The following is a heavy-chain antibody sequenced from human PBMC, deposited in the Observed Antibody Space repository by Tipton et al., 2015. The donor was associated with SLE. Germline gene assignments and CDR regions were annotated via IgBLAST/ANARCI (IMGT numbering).Heavy chain of an antibody. CDR1: GFTFDDYA. CDR3: ARGYYDSSGPPFDY. CDR2: ISWNSGSI. J-gene: IGHJ4*02. V-gene: IGHV3-9*01. Sequence: SLRLSCAASGFTFDDYAMHWVRQAPGKGLEWVSGISWNSGSIGYADSVKGRFTISRDNAKNSLYLQMNSLRAEDTAVYYCARGYYDSSGPPFDYWGQGTLITVSS. D-gene: IGHD3-22*01.